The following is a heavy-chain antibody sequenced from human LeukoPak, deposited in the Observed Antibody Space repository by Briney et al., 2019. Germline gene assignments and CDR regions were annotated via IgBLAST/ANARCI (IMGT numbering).Heavy chain of an antibody. CDR1: GFTFSSYS. Sequence: PGGSLRLSCAASGFTFSSYSMNWVRQAPGKGLEWVSSISSSSSYIYYADSVKGRFTISRDNAKNSLYLQMNSLRAEDTAVYYCARDHLGGYSYGYRSDNWFDPWGQGTLVTVSS. CDR3: ARDHLGGYSYGYRSDNWFDP. V-gene: IGHV3-21*01. D-gene: IGHD5-18*01. CDR2: ISSSSSYI. J-gene: IGHJ5*02.